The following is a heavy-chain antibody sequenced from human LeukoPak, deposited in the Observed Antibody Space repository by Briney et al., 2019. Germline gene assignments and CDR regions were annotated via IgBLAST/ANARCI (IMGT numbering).Heavy chain of an antibody. CDR2: IYYSGST. D-gene: IGHD6-13*01. Sequence: SETLSLTCAVYGGSFSGYYWSWIRQPPGKGLEWIGSIYYSGSTYYNPSLKSRVTISVDTSKNQFSLKLSSVTAADTAVYYCARIAAADIANYYYYYMDVWGKGTTVTVSS. CDR3: ARIAAADIANYYYYYMDV. J-gene: IGHJ6*03. CDR1: GGSFSGYY. V-gene: IGHV4-34*01.